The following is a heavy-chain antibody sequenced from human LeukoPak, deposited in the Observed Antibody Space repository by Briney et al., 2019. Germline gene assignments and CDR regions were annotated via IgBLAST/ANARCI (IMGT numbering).Heavy chain of an antibody. CDR1: GFTFSSYS. Sequence: GGSLRLSCAASGFTFSSYSMNWVRQAPGEGLEWVSSISSSSSYIYYADSVKGRFTISRDNAGNSLFLQMNSLRAEDTAVYYCATYTATVDYWGQGTLVTVSS. CDR2: ISSSSSYI. D-gene: IGHD5-18*01. J-gene: IGHJ4*02. CDR3: ATYTATVDY. V-gene: IGHV3-21*01.